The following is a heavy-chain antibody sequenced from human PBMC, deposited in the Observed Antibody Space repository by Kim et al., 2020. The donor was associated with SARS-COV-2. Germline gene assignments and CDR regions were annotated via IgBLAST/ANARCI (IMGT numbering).Heavy chain of an antibody. V-gene: IGHV4-34*01. D-gene: IGHD6-13*01. CDR1: GGSFSGYY. CDR3: ATIAAAGTGNWFDP. CDR2: INHSGST. Sequence: SETLSLTCAVYGGSFSGYYWSWIRQPPGKGLEWIGEINHSGSTNYNPSLKSRVSISVETSKNQFSLKLSSVTAADTTVYYCATIAAAGTGNWFDPWGQGTLVSVSS. J-gene: IGHJ5*02.